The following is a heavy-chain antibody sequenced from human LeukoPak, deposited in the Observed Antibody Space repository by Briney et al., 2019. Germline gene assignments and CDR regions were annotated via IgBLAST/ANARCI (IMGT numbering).Heavy chain of an antibody. Sequence: GGSLRLSCAASGFTVSSNYMSWVRQAPGKGLEWVSVIYSGGSTYYADSVKGRFTISRDNAKNSLYLQMNSLRAEDTAVYYCARAYDNGSGSYYPDYWGQGTLVTVSS. CDR3: ARAYDNGSGSYYPDY. D-gene: IGHD3-10*01. J-gene: IGHJ4*02. V-gene: IGHV3-53*01. CDR1: GFTVSSNY. CDR2: IYSGGST.